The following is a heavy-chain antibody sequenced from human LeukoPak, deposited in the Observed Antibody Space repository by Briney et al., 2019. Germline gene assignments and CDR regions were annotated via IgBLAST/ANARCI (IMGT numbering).Heavy chain of an antibody. D-gene: IGHD2-2*01. CDR2: IYHSGST. V-gene: IGHV4-38-2*01. J-gene: IGHJ6*03. Sequence: PSETLSLTCAVSGYSISSGYYWGWIRPPPGKGLEWIGSIYHSGSTYYNPSLKSRVTISVDTSKNQFSLKLSSVTAADTAVYYCARLRPYCSSTSCSPRYYYYYYMDVWGKGTTVTVSS. CDR3: ARLRPYCSSTSCSPRYYYYYYMDV. CDR1: GYSISSGYY.